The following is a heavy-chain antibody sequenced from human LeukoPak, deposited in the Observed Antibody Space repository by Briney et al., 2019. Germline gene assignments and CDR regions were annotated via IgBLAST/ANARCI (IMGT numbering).Heavy chain of an antibody. D-gene: IGHD6-13*01. CDR1: GITFSSYG. CDR2: ISSTGGTT. Sequence: GGSLRLSCAASGITFSSYGMSWVRQAPGKGLEWVSSISSTGGTTYYADSVKGRFTISRDNAKNSLYLQMNSLRVEDTAVYFCARGQHRIAAPGTGFDYWGQGTLVTVSS. J-gene: IGHJ4*02. CDR3: ARGQHRIAAPGTGFDY. V-gene: IGHV3-21*01.